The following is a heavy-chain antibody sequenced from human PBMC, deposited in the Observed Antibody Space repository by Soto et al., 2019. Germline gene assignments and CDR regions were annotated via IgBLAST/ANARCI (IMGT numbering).Heavy chain of an antibody. D-gene: IGHD6-19*01. CDR3: ARSVAVPGAHIDY. Sequence: KSXATLSLTFSVSGGSISGSDWSWIRQSPGKGLEWLGYVYYTVSTNYSPSLRSRVSISVDTSKNEFSLRLSSVTAADTAVYFCARSVAVPGAHIDYWGQGTQVTSPQ. CDR2: VYYTVST. CDR1: GGSISGSD. J-gene: IGHJ4*02. V-gene: IGHV4-59*01.